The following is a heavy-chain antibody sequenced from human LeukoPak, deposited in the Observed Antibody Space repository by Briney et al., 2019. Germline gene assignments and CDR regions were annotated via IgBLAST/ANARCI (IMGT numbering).Heavy chain of an antibody. D-gene: IGHD1-26*01. CDR3: ARGATYAYYQDY. J-gene: IGHJ4*02. CDR1: GFTFSSHW. CDR2: IKYDASST. V-gene: IGHV3-74*01. Sequence: GGSLRLSCADSGFTFSSHWMHWVRQAPGKGLVWVSRIKYDASSTSYADSVKGRFTISRDNAKNTLYLQMNSLRAEDTAVYYCARGATYAYYQDYWGRGTLVTVSS.